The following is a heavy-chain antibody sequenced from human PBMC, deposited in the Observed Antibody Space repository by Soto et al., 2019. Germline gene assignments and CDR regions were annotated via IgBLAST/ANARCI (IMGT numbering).Heavy chain of an antibody. J-gene: IGHJ5*02. D-gene: IGHD3-9*01. CDR2: IIPNIGAT. V-gene: IGHV1-2*02. CDR3: ARGSDILTGYTEGLYNWFDP. Sequence: ASVKVSCKASGGTFSSYAISWVRQAPGQGLEWMGGIIPNIGATNYAQKFQGRVTMTRDTSISTAYMELSRLRSDDMAVYYCARGSDILTGYTEGLYNWFDPWGQGTLVTVSS. CDR1: GGTFSSYA.